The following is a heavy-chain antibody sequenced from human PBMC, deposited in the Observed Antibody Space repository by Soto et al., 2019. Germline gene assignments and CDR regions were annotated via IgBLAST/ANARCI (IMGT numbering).Heavy chain of an antibody. CDR3: ARDPNYYDSSGYDHY. Sequence: SVKVSCKASGGTFSSYAISWVRQAPGQGLEWMGGIIPIFGTANYAQKFQGRVTITADESTSTAYMELSSLRSEYTAVYYCARDPNYYDSSGYDHYWGQGTLVTVSS. V-gene: IGHV1-69*13. J-gene: IGHJ4*02. D-gene: IGHD3-22*01. CDR2: IIPIFGTA. CDR1: GGTFSSYA.